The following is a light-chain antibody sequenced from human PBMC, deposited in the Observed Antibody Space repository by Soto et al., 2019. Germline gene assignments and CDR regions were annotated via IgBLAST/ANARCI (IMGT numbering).Light chain of an antibody. Sequence: QAVVTQEPSLTVSPGGTVTLTCGSSTGDVTSGRSPYWFQKKPGQAPRTLIYETTQNHAWTPARFSGYLLGGQAALTLSGAQPEEEADYFCLLSFPRARRIFGGGTKLTVL. CDR2: ETT. J-gene: IGLJ2*01. CDR3: LLSFPRARRI. CDR1: TGDVTSGRS. V-gene: IGLV7-46*01.